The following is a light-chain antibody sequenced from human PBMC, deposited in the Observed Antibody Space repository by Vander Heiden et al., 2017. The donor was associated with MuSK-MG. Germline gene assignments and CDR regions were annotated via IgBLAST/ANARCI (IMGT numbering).Light chain of an antibody. V-gene: IGLV2-23*02. J-gene: IGLJ1*01. CDR3: CSYGGGGTYV. Sequence: QSALTQPASVSGSPGQSITISCTGTSSDVGGYDLVSWYQQHPGKAPKLILYDVTKRPSGVSIRFSGSKSGNTASLTIDGLQAEDEADYYCCSYGGGGTYVFATGSKVTVL. CDR1: SSDVGGYDL. CDR2: DVT.